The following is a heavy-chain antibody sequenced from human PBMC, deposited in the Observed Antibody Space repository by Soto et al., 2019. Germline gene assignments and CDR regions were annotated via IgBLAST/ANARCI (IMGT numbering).Heavy chain of an antibody. J-gene: IGHJ6*01. CDR1: GFSLNTGGLG. D-gene: IGHD2-21*02. CDR3: VHSRCGGDCLQSYSSHYYYGMYV. Sequence: QITLKESGPTLVKPTQTLTLTCTFSGFSLNTGGLGVGWIRQPPGKALEWLALIYWDNDKRYSPSLMSRLTITKDTSKNQVVLTMTNMDPVDAATYYCVHSRCGGDCLQSYSSHYYYGMYVW. V-gene: IGHV2-5*02. CDR2: IYWDNDK.